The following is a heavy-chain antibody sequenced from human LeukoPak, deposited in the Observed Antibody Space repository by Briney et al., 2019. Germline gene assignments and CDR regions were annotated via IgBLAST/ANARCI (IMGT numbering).Heavy chain of an antibody. Sequence: SETLSLTCAVYGGSFSGYYWSWIRQPPGKGLEWIGEINHSGSTNYNPSLKSRVTISVDTSKNQFSLKLSSVTAADTAVYYCARGIRHKYGSGSYYNVVDNWGQGTLVTVSS. J-gene: IGHJ4*02. D-gene: IGHD3-10*01. CDR2: INHSGST. V-gene: IGHV4-34*01. CDR3: ARGIRHKYGSGSYYNVVDN. CDR1: GGSFSGYY.